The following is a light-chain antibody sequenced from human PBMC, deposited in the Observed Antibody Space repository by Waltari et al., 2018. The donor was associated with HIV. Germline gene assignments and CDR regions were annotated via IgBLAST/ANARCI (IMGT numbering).Light chain of an antibody. CDR1: RSNIGSNS. CDR2: GTI. Sequence: QSVLTQPPSASGTPGQRVTISCSGRRSNIGSNSVSWYQQLPGTAPKLLTLGTIKRASGVPDRCSGSKSGTSASLAISGLQSEDEAEYYCAAWDDNLNALFGGGTKLTVL. J-gene: IGLJ2*01. V-gene: IGLV1-44*01. CDR3: AAWDDNLNAL.